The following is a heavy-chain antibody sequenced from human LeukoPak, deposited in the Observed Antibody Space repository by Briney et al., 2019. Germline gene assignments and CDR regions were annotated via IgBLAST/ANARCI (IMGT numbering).Heavy chain of an antibody. Sequence: PETLSLTCGVSGYSLGSVYFWAWTRQPPGRGLEWIGSMSYGGSTPYNPSLQSRVTISGDTSKNKFSLKLSSLAAADTAVYHCARASIAGVGNETPSYWFDSGGQGTLVPVSS. V-gene: IGHV4-38-2*01. J-gene: IGHJ5*01. CDR2: MSYGGST. D-gene: IGHD6-6*01. CDR1: GYSLGSVYF. CDR3: ARASIAGVGNETPSYWFDS.